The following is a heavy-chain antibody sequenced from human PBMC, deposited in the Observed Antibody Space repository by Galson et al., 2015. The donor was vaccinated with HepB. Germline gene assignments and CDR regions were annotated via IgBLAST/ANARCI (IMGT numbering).Heavy chain of an antibody. J-gene: IGHJ2*01. CDR1: GGTFSSYA. Sequence: SVKVSCKASGGTFSSYAISWVRQAPGQGLEWMGIINPSGGSTSYAQKFQGRVTMTRDTSTSTVYMELSSLRSEDTAVYYCARDSAKNFDLWGRGTLVTVSS. CDR2: INPSGGST. CDR3: ARDSAKNFDL. D-gene: IGHD4/OR15-4a*01. V-gene: IGHV1-46*03.